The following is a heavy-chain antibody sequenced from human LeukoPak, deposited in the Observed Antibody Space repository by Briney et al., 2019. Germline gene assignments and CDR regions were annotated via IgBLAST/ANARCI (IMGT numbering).Heavy chain of an antibody. Sequence: GGSLRLSCAASGFIFSSYWMSWVRQAPEKGLEWVANIKEDGSEKKYVDSVKGRFTISRDNAKNSVYLQMNSLRAEDTAVYYCAREHDYGDYVDYWGQGTLVTVSS. J-gene: IGHJ4*02. D-gene: IGHD4-17*01. CDR1: GFIFSSYW. CDR2: IKEDGSEK. CDR3: AREHDYGDYVDY. V-gene: IGHV3-7*01.